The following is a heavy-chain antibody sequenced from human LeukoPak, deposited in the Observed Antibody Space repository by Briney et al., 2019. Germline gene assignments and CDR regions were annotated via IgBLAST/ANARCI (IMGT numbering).Heavy chain of an antibody. D-gene: IGHD3-16*01. CDR1: GGSISSGGYY. CDR3: ARDMGGFESDY. Sequence: SQTLSFTCTVSGGSISSGGYYWSWIRQHPGKGLEWIGYIYYSGSTYYNPSLKSRVTISVDTSKNQFSLKLSSVTAADTAVYYCARDMGGFESDYWGQGTLVTVSS. CDR2: IYYSGST. J-gene: IGHJ4*02. V-gene: IGHV4-31*03.